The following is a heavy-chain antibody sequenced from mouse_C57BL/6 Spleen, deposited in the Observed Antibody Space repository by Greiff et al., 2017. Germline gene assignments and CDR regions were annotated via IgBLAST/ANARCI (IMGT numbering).Heavy chain of an antibody. CDR1: GYTFTSYW. Sequence: QVQLQQSGAELAKPGASVKLSCKASGYTFTSYWMHWVKQRPGQGLEWIGYINPSSGYTKYNQKFKDKATLTADKSSSTAYMQLSSLTYEDSAVXFCARAPRLTGFDYWGQGTTLTVSS. D-gene: IGHD4-1*01. CDR2: INPSSGYT. V-gene: IGHV1-7*01. CDR3: ARAPRLTGFDY. J-gene: IGHJ2*01.